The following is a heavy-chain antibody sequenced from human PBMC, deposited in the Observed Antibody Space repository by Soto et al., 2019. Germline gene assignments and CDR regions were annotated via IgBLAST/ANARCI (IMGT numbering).Heavy chain of an antibody. CDR3: ANGRGSSWTIDY. Sequence: DVELSESGGGLVQPGGSLRLSCAASGFNFRSYAMSWVRRAPGKGLEWVSAISGSGGTSYFADSVRGRFTISRDNSKNTLYMQLSSLRVEDTAEYCCANGRGSSWTIDYWGHGTLVTVSS. CDR1: GFNFRSYA. D-gene: IGHD6-13*01. CDR2: ISGSGGTS. V-gene: IGHV3-23*01. J-gene: IGHJ4*01.